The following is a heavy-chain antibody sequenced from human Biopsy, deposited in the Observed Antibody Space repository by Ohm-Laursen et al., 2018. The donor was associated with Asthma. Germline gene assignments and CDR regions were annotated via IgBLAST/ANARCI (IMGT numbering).Heavy chain of an antibody. V-gene: IGHV3-30*03. CDR1: GFSFSNYG. CDR2: ISFDGTNR. Sequence: RSLRLSCAASGFSFSNYGMHWVRQAPGKGLDWVAVISFDGTNRNYTDSVKGRFTISRDNFRNTVHLQMSSLRPEDSAVYYCTRDRFYNSVTSESFYYGVDVWGQGTTVTVSS. D-gene: IGHD2-21*02. CDR3: TRDRFYNSVTSESFYYGVDV. J-gene: IGHJ6*02.